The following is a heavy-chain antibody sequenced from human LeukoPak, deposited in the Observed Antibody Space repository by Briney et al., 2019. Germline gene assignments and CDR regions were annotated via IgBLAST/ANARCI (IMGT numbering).Heavy chain of an antibody. CDR1: GFTLSSYA. V-gene: IGHV3-21*01. Sequence: AGGSLRLSCTVSGFTLSSYAMNWVRRASGQGLEWVSSISSSSSDIYYTDSVKGRFTISRDNAKNSLYLQMNSLRAEDTAVYYCVTDYGGSSGAFDIWGQGTMVTVSS. J-gene: IGHJ3*02. D-gene: IGHD4-23*01. CDR2: ISSSSSDI. CDR3: VTDYGGSSGAFDI.